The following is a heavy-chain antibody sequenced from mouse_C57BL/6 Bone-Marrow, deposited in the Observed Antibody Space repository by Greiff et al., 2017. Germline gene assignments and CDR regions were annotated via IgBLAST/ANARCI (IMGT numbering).Heavy chain of an antibody. CDR2: INPNYGTT. CDR3: AKGVYYGILYYCDY. D-gene: IGHD2-1*01. CDR1: GYSFTDYN. Sequence: EVQLQQSGPELVKPGASVKISCKASGYSFTDYNMNWVKQSTGKSLEWIGVINPNYGTTSYNQKFKGKATLTVDQSSSTAYMQLNSLTSEDSAVYDCAKGVYYGILYYCDYWGQGTTLTVSS. V-gene: IGHV1-39*01. J-gene: IGHJ2*01.